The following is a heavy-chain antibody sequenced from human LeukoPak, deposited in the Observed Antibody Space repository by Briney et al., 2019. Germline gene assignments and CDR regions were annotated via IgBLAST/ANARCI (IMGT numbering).Heavy chain of an antibody. J-gene: IGHJ4*02. CDR1: GFAFRSYA. D-gene: IGHD1-7*01. Sequence: GGSLRLSCAASGFAFRSYAMSWVRQAPGKGLEWVSVINGSGGTTYYADSVKGRFTISRDISKNTLYLQMNSLRAEDTAVYYCAKDRGNFEYSFGYWGQGTLVTVSS. V-gene: IGHV3-23*01. CDR3: AKDRGNFEYSFGY. CDR2: INGSGGTT.